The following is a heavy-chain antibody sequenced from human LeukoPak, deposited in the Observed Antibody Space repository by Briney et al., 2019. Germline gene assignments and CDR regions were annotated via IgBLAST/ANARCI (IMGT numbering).Heavy chain of an antibody. Sequence: SVKVSCKASGGTFSSYAISWVRQAPGQGLEWMGGIIPIFGTANYAQKFQGRVTITADESTSTAYMELSSLRSEDTAVYYCASSNGVCYYRPACGMDVWGQGITVTVSS. V-gene: IGHV1-69*13. CDR1: GGTFSSYA. D-gene: IGHD2-8*01. J-gene: IGHJ6*02. CDR3: ASSNGVCYYRPACGMDV. CDR2: IIPIFGTA.